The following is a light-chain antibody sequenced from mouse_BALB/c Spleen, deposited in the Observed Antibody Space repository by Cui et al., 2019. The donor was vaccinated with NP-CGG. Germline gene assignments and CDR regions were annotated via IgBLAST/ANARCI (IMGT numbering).Light chain of an antibody. CDR3: ALWYSNHWV. V-gene: IGLV1*01. CDR1: TGAVTTSNY. Sequence: QAVVTHESALTTSPGETVTFTCRSSTGAVTTSNYANWVQEKPDHLFTGLIGGTNNRAPGVPARFSGSLIGDKAALTITGAQTEDDAIYFCALWYSNHWVFGGGTKLTVL. J-gene: IGLJ1*01. CDR2: GTN.